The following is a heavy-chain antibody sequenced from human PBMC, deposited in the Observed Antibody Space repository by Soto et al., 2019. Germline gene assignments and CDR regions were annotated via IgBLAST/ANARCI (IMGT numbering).Heavy chain of an antibody. CDR2: IYWDNDK. D-gene: IGHD3-16*01. CDR1: GFSLDTWGVG. J-gene: IGHJ4*02. CDR3: ARALGSWGAYYFDH. Sequence: QITLKESGPTLVRPTETLTLTCTVSGFSLDTWGVGVGWIRQPPGKAPEWLAVIYWDNDKRYSPSLKNRLIITKDTSNNQVVLTMTNMDPVDTVTYYCARALGSWGAYYFDHWGQGALVTVSS. V-gene: IGHV2-5*02.